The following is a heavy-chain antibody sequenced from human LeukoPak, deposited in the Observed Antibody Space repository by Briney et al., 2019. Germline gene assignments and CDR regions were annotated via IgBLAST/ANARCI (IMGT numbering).Heavy chain of an antibody. Sequence: GASVKVSCKASGYTFSSHTMHWVRQAPGQRLEWMGWINAGNGNTKYSQKFQGRVTITRDTSASTDYMELRSLRSEDTAVYYCARAYCTGGSCLYYYYHGMDVWGQGTTVTVSS. J-gene: IGHJ6*02. CDR3: ARAYCTGGSCLYYYYHGMDV. V-gene: IGHV1-3*01. D-gene: IGHD2-15*01. CDR2: INAGNGNT. CDR1: GYTFSSHT.